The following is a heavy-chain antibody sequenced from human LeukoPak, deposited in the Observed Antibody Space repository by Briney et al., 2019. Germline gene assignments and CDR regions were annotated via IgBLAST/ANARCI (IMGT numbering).Heavy chain of an antibody. Sequence: SETLSLTCGVSGGSFSADYWSWIRQPPGRGLEWIGEIDHGGSTNYNPSLKSRVTISVDTSKNQFSLKLSSVTAADTAVYYCARGRTTVSPDLSYWGQGTLVTVSS. CDR1: GGSFSADY. CDR3: ARGRTTVSPDLSY. V-gene: IGHV4-34*01. CDR2: IDHGGST. J-gene: IGHJ4*02. D-gene: IGHD4-11*01.